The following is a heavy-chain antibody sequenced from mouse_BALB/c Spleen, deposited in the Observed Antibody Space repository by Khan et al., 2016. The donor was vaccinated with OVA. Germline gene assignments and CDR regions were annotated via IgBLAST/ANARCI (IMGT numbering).Heavy chain of an antibody. V-gene: IGHV1-7*01. Sequence: VQLQQSGAELAKPGASVKMSCKASGYTFINYWILWVKQRPGQGLEWIGYINPSTGYTEYNQNFKDKATLTADKSSSTAYMQLSSLTSEDSAVAYCARRGLRSDFDYWGQGTTLTVSS. CDR2: INPSTGYT. D-gene: IGHD1-1*01. J-gene: IGHJ2*01. CDR1: GYTFINYW. CDR3: ARRGLRSDFDY.